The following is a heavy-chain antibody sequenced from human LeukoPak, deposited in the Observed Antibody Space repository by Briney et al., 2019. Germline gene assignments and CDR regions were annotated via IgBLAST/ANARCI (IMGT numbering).Heavy chain of an antibody. D-gene: IGHD6-19*01. CDR1: GGSLSGYY. Sequence: PSETLSLTCTVSGGSLSGYYWSWLRQPPGKGLEWIGEINHSGSTNYNPSLKSRVTISVDTSKNQFSLKLSSVTAADTAVYYCARVRAVAGTEFDYGGQGTLVTVSS. V-gene: IGHV4-34*01. CDR2: INHSGST. J-gene: IGHJ4*02. CDR3: ARVRAVAGTEFDY.